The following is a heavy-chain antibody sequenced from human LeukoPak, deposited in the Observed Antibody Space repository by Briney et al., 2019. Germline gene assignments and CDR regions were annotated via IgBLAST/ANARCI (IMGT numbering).Heavy chain of an antibody. Sequence: GESLKISCKGSGYSFNTYWIGWVRQMPGKGLEWMGIINPGDSDTRYSPSFQGQVTISADKSITTAYLQWSSLKASDTAMYYCARYPGGYCGGDCYWTGWGQGTLVTVSS. CDR3: ARYPGGYCGGDCYWTG. V-gene: IGHV5-51*01. CDR2: INPGDSDT. CDR1: GYSFNTYW. J-gene: IGHJ4*02. D-gene: IGHD2-21*02.